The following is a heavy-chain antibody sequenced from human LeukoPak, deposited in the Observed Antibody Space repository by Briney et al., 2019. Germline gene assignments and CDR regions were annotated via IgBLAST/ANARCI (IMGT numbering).Heavy chain of an antibody. CDR3: ARRNSYYYYLDV. J-gene: IGHJ6*03. CDR2: ISSSGSII. CDR1: GFTFSDYY. V-gene: IGHV3-11*01. Sequence: GGSLRLSCAASGFTFSDYYMSWIRQAPGKGLEWVSHISSSGSIIYYADSVKGRFTISRDNAKNSLYLQMNSLRAEDTAVYYCARRNSYYYYLDVWGKRTTVTISS.